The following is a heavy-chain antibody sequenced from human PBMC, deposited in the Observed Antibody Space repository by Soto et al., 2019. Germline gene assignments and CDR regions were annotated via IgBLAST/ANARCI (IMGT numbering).Heavy chain of an antibody. CDR3: ATHPPYGPLDH. CDR2: IYYSENT. J-gene: IGHJ4*02. CDR1: GGSISSISNH. Sequence: SETLSLTCTVSGGSISSISNHRGCIRQPPGKGLEWIGNIYYSENTYYNPSLKSRVTISVDTSKNQFSLRLTSVTAADTAVYYCATHPPYGPLDHWGQGTLVTVSS. D-gene: IGHD4-17*01. V-gene: IGHV4-39*01.